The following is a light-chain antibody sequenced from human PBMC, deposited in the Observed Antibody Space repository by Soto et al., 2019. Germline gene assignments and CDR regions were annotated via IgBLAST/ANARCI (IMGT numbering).Light chain of an antibody. V-gene: IGKV3-20*01. CDR2: GAS. CDR3: QQYGSSPRT. Sequence: EIVLTQSPATLSLSPGERATLSCRASQNVSSSYLAWYQQKPGQAPRLLIYGASSRATGIPDRFSGSGSGTDFTLTVSRLEPEDFAVYYCQQYGSSPRTFGQGTKVDI. J-gene: IGKJ1*01. CDR1: QNVSSSY.